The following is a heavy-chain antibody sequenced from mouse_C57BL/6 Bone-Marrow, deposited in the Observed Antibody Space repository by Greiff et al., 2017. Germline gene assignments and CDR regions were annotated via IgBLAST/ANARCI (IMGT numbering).Heavy chain of an antibody. CDR1: GFTFSSYA. CDR3: ARERVYYGSSFWFAY. J-gene: IGHJ3*01. D-gene: IGHD1-1*01. CDR2: ISDGGSYT. V-gene: IGHV5-4*01. Sequence: EVQLVESGGGLVKPGGSLKLSCAASGFTFSSYAMSWVRQTPEKRLEWVATISDGGSYTYYPDNVQGRFTISRDNAKNNLYLQMSHLKSEDTAMYYCARERVYYGSSFWFAYWGQGTLVTVSA.